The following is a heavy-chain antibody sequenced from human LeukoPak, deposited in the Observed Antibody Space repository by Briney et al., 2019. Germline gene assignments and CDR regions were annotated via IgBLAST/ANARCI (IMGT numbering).Heavy chain of an antibody. J-gene: IGHJ4*02. CDR3: ARDAGHIVVVPVMDFDY. CDR1: GYTFTGYY. V-gene: IGHV1-2*02. CDR2: INPNSGGT. D-gene: IGHD2-2*01. Sequence: ASVKVSCKASGYTFTGYYMHWVRQAPGQGLEWMGWINPNSGGTNYAQKFQGRVTMTRDTSISTAYMELSRLRSDDTAVYYCARDAGHIVVVPVMDFDYWGRGTLVTVSS.